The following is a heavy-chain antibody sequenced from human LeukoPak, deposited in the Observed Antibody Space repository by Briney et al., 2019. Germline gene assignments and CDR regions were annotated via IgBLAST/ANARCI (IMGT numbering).Heavy chain of an antibody. J-gene: IGHJ4*02. Sequence: GGSLRLSCAASGFTFSSYAMSWVRQAPGKGLEWVSAISGSGGSTYYADSVKGRFTISRDNSKNTLYLQMNSLRAEDTAVYYCTKAGIAVPATPDYWGQGTLVTVSS. CDR1: GFTFSSYA. V-gene: IGHV3-23*01. D-gene: IGHD6-19*01. CDR3: TKAGIAVPATPDY. CDR2: ISGSGGST.